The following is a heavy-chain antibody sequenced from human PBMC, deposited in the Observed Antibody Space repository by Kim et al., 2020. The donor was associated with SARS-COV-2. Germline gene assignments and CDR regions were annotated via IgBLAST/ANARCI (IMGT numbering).Heavy chain of an antibody. V-gene: IGHV4-30-2*04. D-gene: IGHD4-17*01. J-gene: IGHJ4*02. Sequence: YHPSLKSRVTISEDTSKNQFSLKLSSVTAADTAVYYCARRLWTTVTTLGYWGQGTLVTVSS. CDR3: ARRLWTTVTTLGY.